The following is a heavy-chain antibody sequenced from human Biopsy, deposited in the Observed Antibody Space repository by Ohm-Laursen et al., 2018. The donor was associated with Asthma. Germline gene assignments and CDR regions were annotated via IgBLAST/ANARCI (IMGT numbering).Heavy chain of an antibody. CDR1: GFSFSNYG. V-gene: IGHV3-30*03. CDR2: ISFDGSNK. D-gene: IGHD4-11*01. Sequence: SLRLSCAASGFSFSNYGMHWVRQAPGKGLEWVAVISFDGSNKYYADFVKGRFTISRDNSKNSLYLQMNSLRDEDTAVYYCALKYRNSVFPEYGMDVWGQGTTVTVSS. CDR3: ALKYRNSVFPEYGMDV. J-gene: IGHJ6*02.